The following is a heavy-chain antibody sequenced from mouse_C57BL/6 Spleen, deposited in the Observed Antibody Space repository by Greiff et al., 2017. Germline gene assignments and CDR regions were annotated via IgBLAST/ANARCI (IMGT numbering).Heavy chain of an antibody. CDR1: GYTFTSYW. D-gene: IGHD1-1*01. CDR2: IDPSDSYT. Sequence: VQLQQPGAELVKPGASVKLSCKASGYTFTSYWMQWVKQRPGQGLEWIGEIDPSDSYTNYNQKFKGKATLTVDPSSSTAYMQLSSLTSEDSAVYYWAGTGYGSSYVDARDYWGQGTSVTVSS. V-gene: IGHV1-50*01. J-gene: IGHJ4*01. CDR3: AGTGYGSSYVDARDY.